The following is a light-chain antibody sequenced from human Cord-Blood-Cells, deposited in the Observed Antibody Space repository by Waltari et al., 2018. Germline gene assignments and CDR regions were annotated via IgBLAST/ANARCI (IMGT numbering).Light chain of an antibody. J-gene: IGKJ3*01. Sequence: EIVLTQSPGTLSLSPGERATLSSMASQSVSSSSLAWYQQKPGQAPSLLIYGASSRATGIPDRFSGSGSETDFNLAISRLEPEDFAVYYCRQYGSSPGVTFGPGTKVDIK. CDR1: QSVSSSS. V-gene: IGKV3-20*01. CDR2: GAS. CDR3: RQYGSSPGVT.